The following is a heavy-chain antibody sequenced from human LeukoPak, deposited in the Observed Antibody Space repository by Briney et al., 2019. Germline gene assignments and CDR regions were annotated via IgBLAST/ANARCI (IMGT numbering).Heavy chain of an antibody. Sequence: GGSLKLSCVVSEFNFRNHWMSWVRQAPGKGLEWVANIKTDGSEKYYVDSVKGRFTISRDNAKNSLFLDMNSLRAEDTAFYYCAISRGYDFPYTYGEFDFWGQGSLVTVSS. D-gene: IGHD5-12*01. CDR3: AISRGYDFPYTYGEFDF. CDR1: EFNFRNHW. CDR2: IKTDGSEK. V-gene: IGHV3-7*01. J-gene: IGHJ4*02.